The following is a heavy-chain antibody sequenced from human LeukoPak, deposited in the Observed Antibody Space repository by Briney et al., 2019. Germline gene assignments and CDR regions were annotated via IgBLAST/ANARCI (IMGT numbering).Heavy chain of an antibody. CDR2: FYYRGST. CDR1: GGSISGSSYY. CDR3: ITYGSGSDNYYMDV. J-gene: IGHJ6*03. D-gene: IGHD3-10*01. V-gene: IGHV4-39*07. Sequence: SETLSLTCTVSGGSISGSSYYWGWIRQPPGKGLEWIGSFYYRGSTYYNPSLKSRVTISVDTSKNQFFLKLSSVTAADTAMYYCITYGSGSDNYYMDVWGKGTTVTVSS.